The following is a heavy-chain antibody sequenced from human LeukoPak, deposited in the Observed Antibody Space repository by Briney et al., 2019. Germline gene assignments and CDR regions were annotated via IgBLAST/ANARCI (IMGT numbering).Heavy chain of an antibody. D-gene: IGHD3-10*01. CDR1: GGSISSYY. Sequence: SETLSLTCTVSGGSISSYYWSWIRQPPGKGLEWIGYIYYSGSTNYNLSLKSRVTISVDTSKNQFSLKLSSVTAADTAVYYCARVPGVISGYYYYYYMDVWGKGTTVTVSS. CDR3: ARVPGVISGYYYYYYMDV. CDR2: IYYSGST. V-gene: IGHV4-59*01. J-gene: IGHJ6*03.